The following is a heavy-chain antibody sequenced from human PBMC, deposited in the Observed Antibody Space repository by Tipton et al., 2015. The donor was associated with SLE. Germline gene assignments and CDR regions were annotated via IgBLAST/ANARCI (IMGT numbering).Heavy chain of an antibody. D-gene: IGHD3-10*01. CDR3: AREKDYIGMGSYMDS. Sequence: TLSLTCTVSGGSISGHYWSWIRQSPGRGLEWIGYISYRGATNYNPSLKSRVTMSLDTSRSQFSLKVTSVTAADTAVYFCAREKDYIGMGSYMDSWGQGALVTVSS. CDR2: ISYRGAT. J-gene: IGHJ4*02. V-gene: IGHV4-59*11. CDR1: GGSISGHY.